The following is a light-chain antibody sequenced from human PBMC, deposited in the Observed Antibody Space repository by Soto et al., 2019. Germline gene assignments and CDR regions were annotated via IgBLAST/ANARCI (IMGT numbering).Light chain of an antibody. CDR2: EVT. Sequence: QSALTQPASVSGSPGQSITISCTGTSSDVGGYNYVSWYQQHPGKAPKLMIYEVTNRPSGVSNRFSGSKSANTASLTISGLQAEDEADYYCSSYSRSSTLYVFGTGTEVTVL. V-gene: IGLV2-14*01. J-gene: IGLJ1*01. CDR1: SSDVGGYNY. CDR3: SSYSRSSTLYV.